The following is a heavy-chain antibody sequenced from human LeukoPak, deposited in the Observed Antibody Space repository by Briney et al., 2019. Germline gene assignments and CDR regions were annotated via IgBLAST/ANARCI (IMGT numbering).Heavy chain of an antibody. V-gene: IGHV4-39*07. CDR2: VSYSGST. CDR1: GGSIRSSSYY. J-gene: IGHJ3*02. Sequence: SETLSLTCTVSGGSIRSSSYYWGWIRQPPGKGLEWLGSVSYSGSTYYNPSLKSRVTISVDTSKNQFSLKLSSVTAADTAVYYCATAESLDAFDIWGQGTMVTVSS. CDR3: ATAESLDAFDI.